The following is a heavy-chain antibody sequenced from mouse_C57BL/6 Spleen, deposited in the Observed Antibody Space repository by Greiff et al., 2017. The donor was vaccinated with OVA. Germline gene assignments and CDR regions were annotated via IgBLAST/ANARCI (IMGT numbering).Heavy chain of an antibody. Sequence: DVQLVESGGGLVQPQGSLRLSCAASGFSFHTYAMSCVRQAPGKVFELFASIRSQTNAYATYYADSVKARFTISRDDSESMLYLQMNNLKTEDTAMYYCVRQRLAGTGAYYAMDYWGQGTAVTVSS. CDR2: IRSQTNAYAT. J-gene: IGHJ4*01. V-gene: IGHV10-1*01. D-gene: IGHD4-1*01. CDR3: VRQRLAGTGAYYAMDY. CDR1: GFSFHTYA.